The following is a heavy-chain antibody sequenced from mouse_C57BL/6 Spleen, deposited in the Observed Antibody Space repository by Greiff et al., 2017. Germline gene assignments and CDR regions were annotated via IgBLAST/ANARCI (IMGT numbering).Heavy chain of an antibody. Sequence: VQLKQSGPELVKPGASVKISCKASGYSFTDYNMNWVKQSNGKSLGWIGVINPNYGTPSYNQKFKGKATLTVDQSSSTAYMQLNSLTSEDSAVXYCARGGGYHAMDYWGQGTSVTVSS. V-gene: IGHV1-39*01. D-gene: IGHD1-1*02. CDR3: ARGGGYHAMDY. J-gene: IGHJ4*01. CDR2: INPNYGTP. CDR1: GYSFTDYN.